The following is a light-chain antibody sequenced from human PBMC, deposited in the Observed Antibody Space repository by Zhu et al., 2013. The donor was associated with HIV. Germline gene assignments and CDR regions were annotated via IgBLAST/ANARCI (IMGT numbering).Light chain of an antibody. V-gene: IGKV3-20*01. Sequence: EIVLTQSPGTLSLSPGERATLSCRASQSVSSSYLAWYQQNPGQAPRLLIYGASSRATGIPDRFSGSGSGTDFTLTISRLEPEDFAIYYCQQYNNWPLTFGGGTKVEIE. CDR3: QQYNNWPLT. CDR2: GAS. CDR1: QSVSSSY. J-gene: IGKJ4*01.